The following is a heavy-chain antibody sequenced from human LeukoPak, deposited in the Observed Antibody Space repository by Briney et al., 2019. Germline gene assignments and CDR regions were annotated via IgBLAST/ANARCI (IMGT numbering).Heavy chain of an antibody. CDR2: NNHSGST. V-gene: IGHV4-34*01. Sequence: PSETLSLTCAVYGGSFRGYYWSWIRQPPGKGLEGMGENNHSGSTNYNPSLKSRVSISVDTSRNQFSLKLSSVSAADTAVYYCARGGLYCSGGSCYSYVDYWGQGTLVTVSS. J-gene: IGHJ4*02. CDR1: GGSFRGYY. D-gene: IGHD2-15*01. CDR3: ARGGLYCSGGSCYSYVDY.